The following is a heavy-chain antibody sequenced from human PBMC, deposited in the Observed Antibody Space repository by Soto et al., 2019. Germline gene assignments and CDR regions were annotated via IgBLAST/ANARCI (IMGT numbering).Heavy chain of an antibody. V-gene: IGHV1-3*01. J-gene: IGHJ6*02. CDR1: GYTFTSYA. CDR2: INAGNGNT. CDR3: ARDARYYYDSSGYYPDV. Sequence: ASVKVSCKASGYTFTSYAMHWVRQAPGQRLEWMGWINAGNGNTKYSQKFQGRVTITRDTSASTAYMELSSLRSEDTAVYYCARDARYYYDSSGYYPDVWGQGTTVTVSS. D-gene: IGHD3-22*01.